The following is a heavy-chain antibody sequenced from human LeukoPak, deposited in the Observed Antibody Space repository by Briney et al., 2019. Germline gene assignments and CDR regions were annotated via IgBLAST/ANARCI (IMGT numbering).Heavy chain of an antibody. Sequence: PGGSLRLSCAASGFTFSSYAMHWVREAPGKGLEWVAVISYDGSNKYYADSVKGRFTISRDNSKNTLYLQMNSLRAEDTAVYYCARDQGYSRLYHFDYWGQGTLVTVSS. V-gene: IGHV3-30*01. CDR3: ARDQGYSRLYHFDY. CDR1: GFTFSSYA. CDR2: ISYDGSNK. J-gene: IGHJ4*02. D-gene: IGHD6-13*01.